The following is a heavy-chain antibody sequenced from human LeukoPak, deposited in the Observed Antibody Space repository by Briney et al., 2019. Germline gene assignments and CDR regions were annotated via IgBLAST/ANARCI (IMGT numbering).Heavy chain of an antibody. CDR3: AREARGERGVCSSTSCPGHFDY. J-gene: IGHJ4*02. Sequence: PSETLSLTCTVSGDSINSGDYYWSWIRQPPGKGLEWIGYIYYSGNTYYNPSLKSRVTISVDTSKNQFSLKLSSVTAADTAVYYCAREARGERGVCSSTSCPGHFDYWGQGTLVTVSS. V-gene: IGHV4-30-4*01. CDR2: IYYSGNT. CDR1: GDSINSGDYY. D-gene: IGHD2-2*01.